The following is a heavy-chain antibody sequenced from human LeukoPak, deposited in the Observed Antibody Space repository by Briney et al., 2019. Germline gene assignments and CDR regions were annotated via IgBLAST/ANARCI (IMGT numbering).Heavy chain of an antibody. D-gene: IGHD4-17*01. V-gene: IGHV3-23*01. J-gene: IGHJ4*02. CDR1: GFTFSSYA. CDR3: AKEPTVTTLAY. CDR2: ISGSGGST. Sequence: GGSLRLSCAASGFTFSSYAMSWVRQAPGKGLEWVSTISGSGGSTYYADSVKGRFTISRGNSKNTLFLQMNSLRAEDTAVYYCAKEPTVTTLAYWGQGTLVTVSS.